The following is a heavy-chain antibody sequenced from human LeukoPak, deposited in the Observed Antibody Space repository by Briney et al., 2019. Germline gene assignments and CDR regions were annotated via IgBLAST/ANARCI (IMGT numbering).Heavy chain of an antibody. V-gene: IGHV3-9*03. CDR2: ISWNSGSI. J-gene: IGHJ4*02. CDR3: AKDISRSGELFDD. D-gene: IGHD4-17*01. CDR1: GFTFDDYA. Sequence: PGGSLRLSCAASGFTFDDYAMHWVRQAPGKGLEWVSGISWNSGSIGYADSVKGRFTISRDNAKNSLYLQVNSLRAEDMALYYCAKDISRSGELFDDWGQGTLVTVSS.